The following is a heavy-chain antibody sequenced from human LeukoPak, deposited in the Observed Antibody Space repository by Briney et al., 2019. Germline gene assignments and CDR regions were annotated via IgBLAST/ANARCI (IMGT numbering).Heavy chain of an antibody. CDR2: ISSSGSTI. D-gene: IGHD1-26*01. CDR1: GFTFSDYY. J-gene: IGHJ4*02. CDR3: ARDKIRGSYSSL. Sequence: PGGSLRLSCAASGFTFSDYYMSWIRQAPGKGLEWVSYISSSGSTIYYADSVKGRFTISRDNAKNSLYLQMDSLRAEDTAVYYCARDKIRGSYSSLWGQGTLVTVSS. V-gene: IGHV3-11*01.